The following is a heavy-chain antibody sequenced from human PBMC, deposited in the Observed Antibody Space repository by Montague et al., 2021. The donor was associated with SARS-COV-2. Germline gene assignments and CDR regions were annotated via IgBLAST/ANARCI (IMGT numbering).Heavy chain of an antibody. D-gene: IGHD3-10*01. CDR1: GFSLSTSGVG. V-gene: IGHV2-5*02. CDR3: AHRPPRFVGSYFDY. CDR2: XYWDDDK. J-gene: IGHJ4*02. Sequence: PALVKPTQTLTLTCTFSGFSLSTSGVGVGWIRQPPGKALEWLAPXYWDDDKRYSPSLKSRLTITKDTSKSQVVLTMTNMDPVDTATYYCAHRPPRFVGSYFDYWGQGTLVTVSS.